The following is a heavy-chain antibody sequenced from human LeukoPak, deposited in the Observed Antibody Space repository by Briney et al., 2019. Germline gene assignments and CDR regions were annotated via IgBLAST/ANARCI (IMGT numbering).Heavy chain of an antibody. Sequence: GGSLRLSCAASGFTFSSYAMTWVRQAPGKGLEWVSGISGSGGRADYADSVKGRFTISRDNSKNTLYLQMNSLRAEDTAVYYCANGAGYDYYYYGMDVWGQGTTVTVS. J-gene: IGHJ6*02. CDR2: ISGSGGRA. CDR1: GFTFSSYA. V-gene: IGHV3-23*01. CDR3: ANGAGYDYYYYGMDV. D-gene: IGHD2-15*01.